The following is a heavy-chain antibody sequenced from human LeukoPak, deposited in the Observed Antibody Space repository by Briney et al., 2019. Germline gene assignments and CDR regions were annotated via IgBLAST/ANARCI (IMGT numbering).Heavy chain of an antibody. CDR1: GFTFSSYW. J-gene: IGHJ1*01. Sequence: GGSLRLSCAASGFTFSSYWMTWVRQAPGKGLEWVANIKPDGSVGYYVDAVRGRFIISRDNAGNSLYLQMNSLRVEDTAVYYCAQNLVAAAGDHWGQGTLLIVSS. D-gene: IGHD6-13*01. CDR3: AQNLVAAAGDH. CDR2: IKPDGSVG. V-gene: IGHV3-7*01.